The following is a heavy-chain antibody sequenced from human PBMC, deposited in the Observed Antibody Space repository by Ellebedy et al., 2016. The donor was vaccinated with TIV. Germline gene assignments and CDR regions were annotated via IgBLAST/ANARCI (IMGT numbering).Heavy chain of an antibody. CDR1: GYTFTSYY. CDR2: INPNGGST. Sequence: AASVKVSCKASGYTFTSYYIHWVRQAPGQGLEWVGIINPNGGSTSYARKFQGRITVTRDTSASTVYMDLGSLRSDDTAVYYCARVYCSSGRCYTDGVDYWGQGTLVTVSS. CDR3: ARVYCSSGRCYTDGVDY. V-gene: IGHV1-46*01. D-gene: IGHD2-15*01. J-gene: IGHJ4*02.